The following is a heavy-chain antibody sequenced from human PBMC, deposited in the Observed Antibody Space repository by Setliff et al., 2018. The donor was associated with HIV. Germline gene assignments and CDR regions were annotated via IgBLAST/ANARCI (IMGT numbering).Heavy chain of an antibody. J-gene: IGHJ6*04. Sequence: LSLTCSVSGGSISGHYWGWIRQPPGKGLEWIGYMFSSGSAQYNSSLKSRVSMSADTSKNQFSLKLTSVTAADTAVYFCARVFYDATDYYYPRPLDVWGKGTTVTVSS. CDR2: MFSSGSA. CDR1: GGSISGHY. CDR3: ARVFYDATDYYYPRPLDV. V-gene: IGHV4-59*11. D-gene: IGHD3-22*01.